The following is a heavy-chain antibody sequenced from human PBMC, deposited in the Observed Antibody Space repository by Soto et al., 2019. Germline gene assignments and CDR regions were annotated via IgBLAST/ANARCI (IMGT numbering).Heavy chain of an antibody. Sequence: GASGKVSCKASGGTFSSYAISWVRQAPGQGLELMGGIIPIFGTASYAQKFQGRVTITADESTSTAYMELSSLRSEDTAVYYCARDPGLAVAGYWFDPWGQGTLVTVYS. D-gene: IGHD6-19*01. J-gene: IGHJ5*02. CDR2: IIPIFGTA. CDR1: GGTFSSYA. CDR3: ARDPGLAVAGYWFDP. V-gene: IGHV1-69*13.